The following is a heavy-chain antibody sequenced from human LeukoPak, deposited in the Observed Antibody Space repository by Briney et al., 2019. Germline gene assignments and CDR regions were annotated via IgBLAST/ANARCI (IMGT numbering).Heavy chain of an antibody. CDR1: GFTFSSYA. V-gene: IGHV3-23*01. CDR2: ISGSGGST. CDR3: AVHGDYDSWSGYSYYFDY. Sequence: PGGSLRLSCAASGFTFSSYAMSWVRQAPGKGLEWVSAISGSGGSTYYADSVKGRFTISRDNSKNTLYLQMNSLRAEDTAVYYCAVHGDYDSWSGYSYYFDYWGQGTLVTVSS. D-gene: IGHD3-3*01. J-gene: IGHJ4*02.